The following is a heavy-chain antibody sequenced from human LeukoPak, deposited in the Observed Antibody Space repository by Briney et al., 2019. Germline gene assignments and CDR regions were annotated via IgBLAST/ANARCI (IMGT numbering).Heavy chain of an antibody. CDR2: IYYSGST. V-gene: IGHV4-59*01. CDR1: GGSISSYY. D-gene: IGHD2-2*01. Sequence: SETLSLTCTVSGGSISSYYRSWIRQPPGKGLEWIGYIYYSGSTNHNPSLKSRVTISVDTSKNQFSLKLSSVTAADTAVYYCARRVVGTTHYYYYYMDVWGKGTTVTVSS. J-gene: IGHJ6*03. CDR3: ARRVVGTTHYYYYYMDV.